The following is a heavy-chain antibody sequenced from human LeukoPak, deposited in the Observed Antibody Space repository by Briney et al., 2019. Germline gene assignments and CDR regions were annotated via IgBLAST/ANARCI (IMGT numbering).Heavy chain of an antibody. J-gene: IGHJ4*02. CDR2: IYYIGST. CDR3: ARSGLYYPGSGSFDY. D-gene: IGHD3-10*01. CDR1: GDSVTSGGYY. V-gene: IGHV4-31*03. Sequence: SQTLSLTCTVSGDSVTSGGYYWNWIRQHPVKGLEWIGYIYYIGSTNYNPSLKSRINISADTSKNQFSLKLKSVTAADTAIYCARSGLYYPGSGSFDYWGQGALVTVSS.